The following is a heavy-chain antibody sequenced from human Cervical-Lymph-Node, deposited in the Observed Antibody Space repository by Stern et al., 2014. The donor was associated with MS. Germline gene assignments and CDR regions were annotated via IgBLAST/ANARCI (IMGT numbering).Heavy chain of an antibody. CDR2: IYHSGST. CDR3: ARAPERTAYYYYYGMDV. J-gene: IGHJ6*02. Sequence: QLVESGSGLVKPSQTLSLTCAVSGGSISSGGYSWSWIRQPPGKGLEWIGYIYHSGSTYYNPSLKSRVTISVDRSKTQFSLKLSSVPAADTAVYYCARAPERTAYYYYYGMDVWGQGTTVTVSS. V-gene: IGHV4-30-2*01. CDR1: GGSISSGGYS. D-gene: IGHD5-18*01.